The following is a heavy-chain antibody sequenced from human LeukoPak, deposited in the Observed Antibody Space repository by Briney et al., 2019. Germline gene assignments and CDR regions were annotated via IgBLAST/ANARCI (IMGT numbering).Heavy chain of an antibody. CDR2: IRYDGSNK. CDR3: AKDLGWSFAFDI. D-gene: IGHD6-19*01. Sequence: HPGGSLRLSCAASGFTFSSYGMHWVRQAPGKGLEWVAFIRYDGSNKYYADSVKGRFTISRDNSKNTLYLQMNSLRAEDTAVYYCAKDLGWSFAFDIWGQGTMVTVSS. V-gene: IGHV3-30*02. J-gene: IGHJ3*02. CDR1: GFTFSSYG.